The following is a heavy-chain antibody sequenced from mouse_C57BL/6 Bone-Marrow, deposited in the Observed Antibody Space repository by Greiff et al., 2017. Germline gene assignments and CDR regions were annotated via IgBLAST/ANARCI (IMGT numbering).Heavy chain of an antibody. J-gene: IGHJ3*01. D-gene: IGHD2-5*01. Sequence: EVKVVESGEGLVKPGGSLKLSCAASGFTFSSYAMSWVRQTPEKRLEWVAYISSGGDSIYYADTVKGRFTISRDNARNTLYLQMSSLKSEDTAMYYCTRGYYSNAWFAYWGQGTLVTVSA. CDR3: TRGYYSNAWFAY. CDR1: GFTFSSYA. CDR2: ISSGGDSI. V-gene: IGHV5-9-1*02.